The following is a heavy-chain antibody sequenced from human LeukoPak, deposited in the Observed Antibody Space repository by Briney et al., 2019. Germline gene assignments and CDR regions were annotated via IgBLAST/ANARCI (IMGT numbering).Heavy chain of an antibody. CDR1: GYTFTSYA. V-gene: IGHV7-4-1*02. J-gene: IGHJ6*02. D-gene: IGHD4-17*01. CDR3: ARYPSGDPDYYYYGMDV. Sequence: ASVKVSCKASGYTFTSYAMNWVRQAPGQGLEWMGWINTNTGNPTYAQGFTGRFVFSLDTSVSTAYLQISSLKAEDTAVYYCARYPSGDPDYYYYGMDVWGQGTTVTVSS. CDR2: INTNTGNP.